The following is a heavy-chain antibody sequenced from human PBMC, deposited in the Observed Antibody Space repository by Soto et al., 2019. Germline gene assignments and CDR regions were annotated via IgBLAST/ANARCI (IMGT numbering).Heavy chain of an antibody. D-gene: IGHD1-7*01. CDR2: MNPCTGST. CDR1: GYTFTSFA. CDR3: ARGRLVAGTVDY. J-gene: IGHJ4*02. V-gene: IGHV1-8*01. Sequence: QVQLVQSGAEVKKPGASVKVSCKASGYTFTSFAIKWVRQATGQGLEWMGWMNPCTGSTGFAQKFQCRVTMISNTSISTAYLELSSLTSEDTAVYYCARGRLVAGTVDYWGQGTLVTVSS.